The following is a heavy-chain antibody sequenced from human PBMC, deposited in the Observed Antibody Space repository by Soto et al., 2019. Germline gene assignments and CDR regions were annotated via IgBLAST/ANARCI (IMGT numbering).Heavy chain of an antibody. V-gene: IGHV5-51*01. D-gene: IGHD3-22*01. CDR3: ARPKDYDDCLDS. CDR2: IYPGDSDT. Sequence: GESLKISCKGSGYSFTSYWIGWVRQMPGKGLEWMGIIYPGDSDTRYSPSFQGQVTISADKSISTAYLQWTSLISEDTAVYYCARPKDYDDCLDSWGQGTLVTVS. J-gene: IGHJ4*02. CDR1: GYSFTSYW.